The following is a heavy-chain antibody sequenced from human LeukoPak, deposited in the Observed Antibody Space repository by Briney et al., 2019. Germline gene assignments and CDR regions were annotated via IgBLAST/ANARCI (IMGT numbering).Heavy chain of an antibody. CDR3: ARVSAGPV. Sequence: PGGSLRVSCVGSGFIFSNFNMNWVRQAPGKGLEWVSSISSTGNYIIYADSVKGRFTISRDNAQKSLYLQMNSLRVEDSAVYYCARVSAGPVWGQGTVVIVSS. CDR2: ISSTGNYI. CDR1: GFIFSNFN. J-gene: IGHJ4*02. D-gene: IGHD6-13*01. V-gene: IGHV3-21*01.